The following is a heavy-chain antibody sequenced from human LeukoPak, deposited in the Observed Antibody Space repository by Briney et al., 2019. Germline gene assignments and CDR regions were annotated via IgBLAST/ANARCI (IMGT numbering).Heavy chain of an antibody. J-gene: IGHJ4*02. V-gene: IGHV3-15*01. D-gene: IGHD3-22*01. CDR2: IKSKTDGGTT. CDR1: GFTFSNSW. Sequence: GGSLRLSCAASGFTFSNSWMSWVPEAPGKALECVGRIKSKTDGGTTDYAAPVKGRFTISRDDSKNTLYLQMNSLKTEDTAVYYCTTDMIVAHPNYWGQGTLVTVSS. CDR3: TTDMIVAHPNY.